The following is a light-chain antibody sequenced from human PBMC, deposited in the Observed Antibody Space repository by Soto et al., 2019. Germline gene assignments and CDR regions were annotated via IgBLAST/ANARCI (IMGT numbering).Light chain of an antibody. Sequence: IALTQSPADIAFLPCGTGNSSSSASQSVSSSYLAWYQQKPGQAPRLLIYDASNRATGIPDRFSGSGSGTDFTLTISSLQTEDFAVYYCQQRSNWPITVGQGTRLEIK. J-gene: IGKJ5*01. CDR1: QSVSSSY. CDR3: QQRSNWPIT. V-gene: IGKV3D-20*02. CDR2: DAS.